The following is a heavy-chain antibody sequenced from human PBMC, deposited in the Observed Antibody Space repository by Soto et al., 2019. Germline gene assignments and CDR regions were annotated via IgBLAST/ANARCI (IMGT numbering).Heavy chain of an antibody. V-gene: IGHV3-23*01. CDR2: ISAGGGSP. J-gene: IGHJ2*01. Sequence: GSLRLSCAASGFIFNNYAMSWVRQAPGKGLEWVSFISAGGGSPNYADSVKGRFTISRDNSKNTLYLQMNSLRAEDTAVYYCAKPPTTETTYNWYLDLWGRGTLVTVSS. D-gene: IGHD4-17*01. CDR1: GFIFNNYA. CDR3: AKPPTTETTYNWYLDL.